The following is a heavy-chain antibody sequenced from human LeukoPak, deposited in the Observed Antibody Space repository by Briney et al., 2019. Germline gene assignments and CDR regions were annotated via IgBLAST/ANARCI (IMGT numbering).Heavy chain of an antibody. CDR1: GGSVSNYH. CDR3: ARQESGTWFDP. Sequence: SETLSLTCTVSGGSVSNYHWGWIRQPPGKGLEWIGYILHNWGTNYNPSLKSRVTISLAPSKNQFSLQLSSVNAADTAVYYCARQESGTWFDPWGQGTLVTVSS. V-gene: IGHV4-59*08. J-gene: IGHJ5*02. CDR2: ILHNWGT. D-gene: IGHD1-14*01.